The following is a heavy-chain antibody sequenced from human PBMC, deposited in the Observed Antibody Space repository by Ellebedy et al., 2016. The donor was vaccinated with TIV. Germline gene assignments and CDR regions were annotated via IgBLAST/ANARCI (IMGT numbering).Heavy chain of an antibody. J-gene: IGHJ6*02. Sequence: GGSLRLSCAASGFTFSSYSMNWVRQAPGKGLEWVSYISSSSSTVYYADSVKGRFTISRDNAKNSLYLEMNSLRAEDTAVYYCARDGGDYDYYHGMDVWGQGTTVTVSS. CDR1: GFTFSSYS. D-gene: IGHD2-21*02. CDR2: ISSSSSTV. CDR3: ARDGGDYDYYHGMDV. V-gene: IGHV3-48*04.